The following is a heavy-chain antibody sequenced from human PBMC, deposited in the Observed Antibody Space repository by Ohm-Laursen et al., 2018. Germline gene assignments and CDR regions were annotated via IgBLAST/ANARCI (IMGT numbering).Heavy chain of an antibody. Sequence: ASVKVSCKASGYTFTTHYIHWVRQAPGQGLEWMGIINPSGGSTKYAQKFQGRVTMTRDTSTSTVYMELSSLRSEDTAVYYCARGELPGIAVAGMNYWGQGTLVTVSS. J-gene: IGHJ4*02. CDR2: INPSGGST. D-gene: IGHD6-19*01. CDR3: ARGELPGIAVAGMNY. CDR1: GYTFTTHY. V-gene: IGHV1-46*01.